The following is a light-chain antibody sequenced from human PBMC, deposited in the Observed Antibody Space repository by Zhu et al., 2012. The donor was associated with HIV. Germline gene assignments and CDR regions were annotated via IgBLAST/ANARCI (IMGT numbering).Light chain of an antibody. CDR1: QSVSIN. CDR2: GAS. Sequence: IVLTQSPGTLSLSPGERATLSCRASQSVSINLAWYQQKFGQPPRLLIYGASARAAGIPARFSGSKSGTEFTLTISSVQSEDFAIYYCQQYNNWPPYTFGQGTKLEIK. V-gene: IGKV3D-15*01. J-gene: IGKJ2*01. CDR3: QQYNNWPPYT.